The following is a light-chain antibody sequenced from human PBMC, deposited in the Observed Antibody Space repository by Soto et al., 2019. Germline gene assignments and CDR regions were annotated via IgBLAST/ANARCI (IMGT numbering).Light chain of an antibody. CDR1: QGIRND. Sequence: AILMTQSPSSLSASVGDRVTITCRASQGIRNDLAWYQQKPGKAPTLLIYEASTLQSGVPSRFSGSYSGTDFTLTIGSLQPEDFATYYCLQDFKYPRTFGQGTKVEIK. CDR2: EAS. V-gene: IGKV1-6*01. CDR3: LQDFKYPRT. J-gene: IGKJ1*01.